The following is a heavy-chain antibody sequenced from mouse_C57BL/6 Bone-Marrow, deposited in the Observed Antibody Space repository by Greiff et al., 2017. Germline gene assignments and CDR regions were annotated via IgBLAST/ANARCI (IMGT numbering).Heavy chain of an antibody. D-gene: IGHD2-5*01. J-gene: IGHJ2*01. Sequence: VQLQQSGPELVKPGASVKIPCKASGYTFTDYYMDWVKQSHGKSLEWIGDINPNNGGTIYNQKFKGKATLTVDKSSSTAYMELRSLTSGDTAVYYCARRGSNYPFDYWGQGTTLTVSA. CDR3: ARRGSNYPFDY. CDR2: INPNNGGT. CDR1: GYTFTDYY. V-gene: IGHV1-18*01.